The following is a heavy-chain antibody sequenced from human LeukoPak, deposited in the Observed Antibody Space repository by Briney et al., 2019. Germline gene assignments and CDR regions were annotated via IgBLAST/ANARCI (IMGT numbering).Heavy chain of an antibody. D-gene: IGHD1-26*01. CDR2: IWYDGGNK. V-gene: IGHV3-33*01. Sequence: GGSLRLSCAASGFIFSSYGMHWVRQAPGKGLQWVAVIWYDGGNKYYADSVKGRFTISRDNSKNTLYLQMNSLRAEDTAVYYCVRDLGGRSGHWGQGTLVTVSS. CDR1: GFIFSSYG. CDR3: VRDLGGRSGH. J-gene: IGHJ4*02.